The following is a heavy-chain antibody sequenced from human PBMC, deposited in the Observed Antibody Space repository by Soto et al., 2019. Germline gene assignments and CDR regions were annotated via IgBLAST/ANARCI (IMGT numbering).Heavy chain of an antibody. CDR3: AKGSPLVY. Sequence: PGGSLRLSCAASGFTFSSYAMSWVRQAPGKGLEWVSGISWNSGSIGYADSVKGRFTISRDNAKNSLYLQMNSLRAEDTALYYCAKGSPLVYWGQGTLVTVSS. J-gene: IGHJ4*02. CDR2: ISWNSGSI. CDR1: GFTFSSYA. V-gene: IGHV3-9*01.